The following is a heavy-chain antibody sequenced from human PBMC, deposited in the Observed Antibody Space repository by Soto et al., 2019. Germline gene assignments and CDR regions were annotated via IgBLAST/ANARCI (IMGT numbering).Heavy chain of an antibody. CDR3: ARVGGIGAPPGTDY. J-gene: IGHJ4*02. CDR1: GGIFSSYA. D-gene: IGHD6-6*01. CDR2: VIPILGQA. V-gene: IGHV1-69*01. Sequence: QVQLVQSGAEVKKPGSSVKVSCKASGGIFSSYAISWLRQAPGQGLEWMGAVIPILGQAYYAQDLQDRVSITADESTRTTYMELSSLRSEGTAVYFCARVGGIGAPPGTDYWGQGTLVTVST.